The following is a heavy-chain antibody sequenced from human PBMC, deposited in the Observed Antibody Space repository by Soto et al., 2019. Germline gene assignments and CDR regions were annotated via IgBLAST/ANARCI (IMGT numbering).Heavy chain of an antibody. CDR1: GGSISSGGYY. CDR3: ARDEYYYDSSGAAAFDI. D-gene: IGHD3-22*01. CDR2: IYYSGST. V-gene: IGHV4-31*03. J-gene: IGHJ3*02. Sequence: PSETLSLTCTVSGGSISSGGYYWSWIRQHPGKGLEWIGYIYYSGSTYYNPSLKSRVTISVDTSKNQFSLKLSSVTAADTAVYYCARDEYYYDSSGAAAFDIWGQGTMVTVSS.